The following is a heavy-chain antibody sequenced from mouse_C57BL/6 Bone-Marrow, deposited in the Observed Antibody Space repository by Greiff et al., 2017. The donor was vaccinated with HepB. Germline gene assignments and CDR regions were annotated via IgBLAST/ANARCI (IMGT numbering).Heavy chain of an antibody. J-gene: IGHJ4*01. CDR2: IYPGGGYT. CDR3: ARGRDLMDY. Sequence: QVHVKQSGAELVRPGTSVKMSCKASGYTFTNYWIGWAKQRPGHGLEWIGDIYPGGGYTNYNEKFKGKATLTADKSSSTAYMQFSSLTSEDSAIYYCARGRDLMDYWGQGTSVTVSS. CDR1: GYTFTNYW. V-gene: IGHV1-63*01.